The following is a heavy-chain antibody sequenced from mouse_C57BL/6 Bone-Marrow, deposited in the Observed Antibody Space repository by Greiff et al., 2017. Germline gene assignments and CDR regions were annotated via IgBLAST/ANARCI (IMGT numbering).Heavy chain of an antibody. J-gene: IGHJ4*01. CDR1: GFTFTDYY. Sequence: EVQGVESGGGLVQPGGSLSLSCAASGFTFTDYYMSWVRQPPGKALEWLGFIRNKANGYTTEYSASVKGRFTISRDNSQSILYLQMNALRAEDSATYYCARYEDYDSSSYYYAMDYCGQGTSVTVSS. CDR2: IRNKANGYTT. V-gene: IGHV7-3*01. D-gene: IGHD1-1*01. CDR3: ARYEDYDSSSYYYAMDY.